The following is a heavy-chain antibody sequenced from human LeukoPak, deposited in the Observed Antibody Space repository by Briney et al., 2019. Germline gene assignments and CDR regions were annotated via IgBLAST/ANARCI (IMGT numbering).Heavy chain of an antibody. D-gene: IGHD5-18*01. V-gene: IGHV4-34*01. J-gene: IGHJ4*02. CDR2: INHSGST. Sequence: SETLSLTCAVSGGSFSGYYWNWIRQPPGKGLEWIGEINHSGSTNYNPSLKSRVTVSVDASKSQFSLKLSSVTAADTAVYYCARELRGYSYGWNYWGQGTLVTVSS. CDR1: GGSFSGYY. CDR3: ARELRGYSYGWNY.